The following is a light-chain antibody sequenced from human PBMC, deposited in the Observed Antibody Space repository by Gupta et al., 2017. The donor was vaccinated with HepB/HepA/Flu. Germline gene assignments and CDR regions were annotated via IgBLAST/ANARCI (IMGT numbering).Light chain of an antibody. Sequence: EIVMTQSPATLSVSPGERATLSCRASQSVNNNLAWYQQKPGQPTRLLIYCASTRATGIPGRCSGSVSGTEVTLTISSLQSEDFAVYYCQQYYNWPPITFGQGTRLEIK. V-gene: IGKV3-15*01. CDR3: QQYYNWPPIT. J-gene: IGKJ5*01. CDR1: QSVNNN. CDR2: CAS.